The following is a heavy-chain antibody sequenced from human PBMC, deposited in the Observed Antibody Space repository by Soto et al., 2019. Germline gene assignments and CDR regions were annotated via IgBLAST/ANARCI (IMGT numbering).Heavy chain of an antibody. D-gene: IGHD6-13*01. CDR3: ARSGFPGIAAY. Sequence: QVQLVQSGAEVKKPGSSVKVSCKASGGTFSSYAISWGRQAPGQGLEWMGGVIPIFGTANYAQKFQGRVTITADESTSTAYMELSSLRSDDTAVYYCARSGFPGIAAYWGQGTLVTVSS. CDR2: VIPIFGTA. CDR1: GGTFSSYA. J-gene: IGHJ4*02. V-gene: IGHV1-69*12.